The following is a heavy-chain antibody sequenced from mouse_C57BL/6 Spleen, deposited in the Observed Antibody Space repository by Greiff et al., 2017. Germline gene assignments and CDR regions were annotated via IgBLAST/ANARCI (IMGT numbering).Heavy chain of an antibody. V-gene: IGHV1-55*01. CDR3: ARRDYYGSSHY. D-gene: IGHD1-1*01. CDR1: GYTFTSYW. CDR2: IYPGSGST. J-gene: IGHJ4*01. Sequence: VKLKQPGAELVKPGASVKMSCKASGYTFTSYWITWVKQRPGQGLEWIGDIYPGSGSTNYNEKFKSKATLTVDTSSSTAYMQLSSLTSEDSAVYYCARRDYYGSSHYWGQGTSVTVSS.